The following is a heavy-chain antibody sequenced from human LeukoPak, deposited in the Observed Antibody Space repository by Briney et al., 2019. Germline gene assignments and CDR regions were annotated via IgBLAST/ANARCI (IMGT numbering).Heavy chain of an antibody. V-gene: IGHV4-30-2*01. CDR2: IYHSGST. CDR3: ARDRYCSSTSCSHDFDI. D-gene: IGHD2-2*01. CDR1: GGSISSGGYY. J-gene: IGHJ3*02. Sequence: SETLSLTCTVSGGSISSGGYYWSWIRQPPGKGLEWIGYIYHSGSTYYNPSLKSRVTISVDRSKNQFSLKLSSVTAADTAVYYCARDRYCSSTSCSHDFDIWGQGTMVTVSS.